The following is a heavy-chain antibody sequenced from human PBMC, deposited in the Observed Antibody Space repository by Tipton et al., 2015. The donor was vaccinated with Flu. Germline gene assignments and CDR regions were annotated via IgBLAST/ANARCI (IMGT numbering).Heavy chain of an antibody. J-gene: IGHJ4*02. D-gene: IGHD3-16*02. Sequence: TLSLTCTVSGGSISSGSCYWSWIRQPAGKGLEWIGRIYTSGSTNYNPSLKSRVTISVDTSKNQFSLKLSSVTAADTAVYYCARDNYDYVWGSYRYNYFDYWGQGTLVTVSS. CDR3: ARDNYDYVWGSYRYNYFDY. CDR1: GGSISSGSCY. V-gene: IGHV4-61*02. CDR2: IYTSGST.